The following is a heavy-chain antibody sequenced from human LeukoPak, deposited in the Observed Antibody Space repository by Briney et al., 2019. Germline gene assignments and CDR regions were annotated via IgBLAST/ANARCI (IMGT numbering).Heavy chain of an antibody. V-gene: IGHV3-23*01. CDR1: GFTFSSYA. D-gene: IGHD3-22*01. CDR3: AKEQGSGYYSFPFDY. Sequence: VGSLRLSCAASGFTFSSYAMSWVRQAPGKGLEWVSAISGSGGSTYYADSVKGRFTISRDNSKNTLYLQMNSLRAEDTAVYYCAKEQGSGYYSFPFDYWGQGTLVIVSS. CDR2: ISGSGGST. J-gene: IGHJ4*02.